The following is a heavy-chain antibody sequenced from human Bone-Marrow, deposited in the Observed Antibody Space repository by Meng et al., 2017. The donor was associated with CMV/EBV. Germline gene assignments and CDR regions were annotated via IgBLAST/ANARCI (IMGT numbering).Heavy chain of an antibody. Sequence: SETLSLTCTVSGGAISDFFWSWIRQPPGKGLEWIGFTHYTGSTKYNPSLMRRVTLSVDASKNQLSLSLTSVTAADTAVYYCARESAGSGRNNWFDPWGQGTLVTVSS. CDR2: THYTGST. CDR1: GGAISDFF. V-gene: IGHV4-59*01. CDR3: ARESAGSGRNNWFDP. J-gene: IGHJ5*02. D-gene: IGHD3-10*01.